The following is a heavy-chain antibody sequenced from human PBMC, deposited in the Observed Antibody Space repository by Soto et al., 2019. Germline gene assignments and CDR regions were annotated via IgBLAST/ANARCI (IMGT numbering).Heavy chain of an antibody. CDR1: GFTFSNYA. Sequence: EVQLLESGGGLVQPGGSLRLSCAASGFTFSNYAMNWVRQAPGKGLEWVSAISGGGGNTYYTDSVKGRFTISRDNYKNTMYLQMNSLRAEDTAVYYCAKGIWFGESYGLSDYWGQGTLVTVSS. D-gene: IGHD3-10*01. CDR2: ISGGGGNT. J-gene: IGHJ4*02. CDR3: AKGIWFGESYGLSDY. V-gene: IGHV3-23*01.